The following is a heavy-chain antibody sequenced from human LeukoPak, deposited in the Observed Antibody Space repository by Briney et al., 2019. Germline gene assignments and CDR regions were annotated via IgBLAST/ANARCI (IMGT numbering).Heavy chain of an antibody. D-gene: IGHD2-2*01. J-gene: IGHJ4*02. V-gene: IGHV4-59*01. CDR1: AASISRYY. Sequence: PSETLSLTCPPPAASISRYYRSWLRQPPGKGLEWTGYVYYSGSTNYNPSLKSRATISVDTSKNQFSLKLNSVTAADTAVYYCAREGTSGDFDYWGQGTLVTVSS. CDR3: AREGTSGDFDY. CDR2: VYYSGST.